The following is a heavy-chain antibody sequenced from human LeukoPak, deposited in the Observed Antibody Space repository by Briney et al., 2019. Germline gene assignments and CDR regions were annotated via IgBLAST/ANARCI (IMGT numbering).Heavy chain of an antibody. CDR2: ISYDGSNK. V-gene: IGHV3-30*18. Sequence: GGSLRLSCAASGFTFSSYGMHWVRQAPGKGLEWVAVISYDGSNKYYADSVKGRFTISRDNSKNTLYLQMNSLRAEDTAVYYCAKVWRFGELLSSDYWGQGTLVTVSS. D-gene: IGHD3-10*01. CDR3: AKVWRFGELLSSDY. J-gene: IGHJ4*02. CDR1: GFTFSSYG.